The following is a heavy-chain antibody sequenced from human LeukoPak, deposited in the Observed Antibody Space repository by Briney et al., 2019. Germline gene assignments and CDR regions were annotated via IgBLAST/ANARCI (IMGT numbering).Heavy chain of an antibody. J-gene: IGHJ4*02. CDR1: GFTFSIYT. Sequence: GGSLRLSCEASGFTFSIYTMNWVRQAPGKGLEWVSVISAGSRHIYYADSVRGRFTISRDDAKNSLYLQMNSLRAEDTAVYYCARDYGDHPYPEVTLDQWGQGTLVTVSS. D-gene: IGHD2-21*01. V-gene: IGHV3-21*01. CDR3: ARDYGDHPYPEVTLDQ. CDR2: ISAGSRHI.